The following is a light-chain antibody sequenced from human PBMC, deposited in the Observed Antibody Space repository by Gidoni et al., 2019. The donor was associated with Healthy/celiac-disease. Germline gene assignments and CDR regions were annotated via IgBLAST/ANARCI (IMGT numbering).Light chain of an antibody. CDR1: QSVSSY. CDR2: DAS. J-gene: IGKJ4*01. Sequence: ELVLIQSPATLSLSPGERATLSCRASQSVSSYLAWYQQKPGQAPRLLIYDASNRATGIPARFSGSGSGTDFTLTISSLEPEDFAVYYCQQRSNWPQLTFGGGTKVEIK. V-gene: IGKV3-11*01. CDR3: QQRSNWPQLT.